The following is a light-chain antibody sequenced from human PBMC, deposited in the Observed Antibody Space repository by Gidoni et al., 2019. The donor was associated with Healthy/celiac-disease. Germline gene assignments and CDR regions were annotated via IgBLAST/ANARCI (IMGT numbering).Light chain of an antibody. V-gene: IGKV1-39*01. J-gene: IGKJ1*01. CDR3: RQSYSTPRT. CDR2: APS. Sequence: DIQMTQSPSSLSASVGDRVTITCRASQSISSYLNWYQQKPGKAPKLLIYAPSSLQSGVPSRFSGSGSGTDFTLTISSLQPEDFATYYCRQSYSTPRTFGQGTKVEIK. CDR1: QSISSY.